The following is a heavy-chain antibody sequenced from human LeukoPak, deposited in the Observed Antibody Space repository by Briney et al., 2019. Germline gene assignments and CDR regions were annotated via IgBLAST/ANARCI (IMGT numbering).Heavy chain of an antibody. Sequence: GGSLRLSCVASGFSFSTYDMYRVRQAAGRGPEWVSAIGTNEDTFYLGSVKDRFTISRENGKNSLYLQMNSLRVDDTAVYYCVREWRGIASHYHGMDVWGQGTTVTVSS. V-gene: IGHV3-13*01. CDR1: GFSFSTYD. D-gene: IGHD6-13*01. CDR2: IGTNEDT. J-gene: IGHJ6*02. CDR3: VREWRGIASHYHGMDV.